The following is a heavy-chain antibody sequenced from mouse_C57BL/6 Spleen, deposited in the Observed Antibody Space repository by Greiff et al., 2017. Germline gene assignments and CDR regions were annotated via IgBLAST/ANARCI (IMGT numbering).Heavy chain of an antibody. Sequence: VQLQQPGAELVKPGASVKLSCKASGYTFTSYWMHWVKQRPGQGLEWIGMIHPNSGSTNYNEKFKSKATLTVDKSSSTAYLQLSSLTSEDSAVYNCARYPTSPFDYWGQGTTLTVSS. J-gene: IGHJ2*01. CDR1: GYTFTSYW. CDR2: IHPNSGST. D-gene: IGHD2-10*01. V-gene: IGHV1-64*01. CDR3: ARYPTSPFDY.